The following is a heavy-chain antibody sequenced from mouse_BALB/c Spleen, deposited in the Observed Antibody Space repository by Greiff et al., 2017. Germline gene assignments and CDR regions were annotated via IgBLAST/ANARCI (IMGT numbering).Heavy chain of an antibody. D-gene: IGHD2-10*02. V-gene: IGHV3-8*02. CDR2: ISYSGST. CDR3: ARMRYGYGYFDV. Sequence: EVQLQQSGPSLVKPSQTLSLTCSVTGDSITSGYWNWIRKFPGNKLEYMGYISYSGSTYYNPSLKSRISITRDTSKNQYYLQLNSVTTEDTATYYCARMRYGYGYFDVWGAGTTVTVSS. CDR1: GDSITSGY. J-gene: IGHJ1*01.